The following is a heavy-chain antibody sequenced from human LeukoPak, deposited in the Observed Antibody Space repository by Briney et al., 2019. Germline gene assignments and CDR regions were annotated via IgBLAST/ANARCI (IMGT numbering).Heavy chain of an antibody. V-gene: IGHV3-23*01. Sequence: GGSLRLSCAASGFTFSSYAMSWVRQAPGKGLERVSAISGSGGSTYYADSVKGRFTISRDNSKNTLYLQMNSLRAEDTAVYYCAKDRSIVVVPAAIAPGLQVSGVDPWGQGTLVTVSS. CDR1: GFTFSSYA. CDR2: ISGSGGST. D-gene: IGHD2-2*01. J-gene: IGHJ5*02. CDR3: AKDRSIVVVPAAIAPGLQVSGVDP.